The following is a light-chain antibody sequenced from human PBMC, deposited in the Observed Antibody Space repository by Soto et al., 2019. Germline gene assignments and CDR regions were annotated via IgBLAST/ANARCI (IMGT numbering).Light chain of an antibody. CDR2: GTS. Sequence: QLTQSPSSLSASVGDRVTITCRASQDISRYLAWYQQKAGKAPKLLIYGTSTLQSGVPSRFSAFGSGTEFTLTISSLQPEDFATYQCQQLQMTPFTFGPGTPVDV. CDR3: QQLQMTPFT. V-gene: IGKV1-9*01. J-gene: IGKJ3*01. CDR1: QDISRY.